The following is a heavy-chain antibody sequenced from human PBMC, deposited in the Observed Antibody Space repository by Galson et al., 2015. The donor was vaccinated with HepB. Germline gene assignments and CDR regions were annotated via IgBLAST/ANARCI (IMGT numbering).Heavy chain of an antibody. D-gene: IGHD6-13*01. V-gene: IGHV3-74*01. CDR3: ARDLVGSPDNYYYYGMDV. CDR2: INSDGSST. CDR1: GFTFSSYW. J-gene: IGHJ6*02. Sequence: SLRLSCAASGFTFSSYWMHWVRQAPGKGLVWVSRINSDGSSTSYADSVKGRFTISRDNAKNTLYLQMNSLRAEDTAVYYCARDLVGSPDNYYYYGMDVWGQGTTVTVSS.